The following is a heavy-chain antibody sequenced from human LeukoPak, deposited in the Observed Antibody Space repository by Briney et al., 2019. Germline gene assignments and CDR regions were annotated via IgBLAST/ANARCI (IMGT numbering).Heavy chain of an antibody. CDR1: GGSINSYY. Sequence: SETLSLTCTVSGGSINSYYWSWIRRPPGKGLEWIGYIYYSGSTNYNPSLKSRVTISVDTSKNQFSLKLSSVTAADTAVYYCARMYYYYYMDVWGKGTTVTISS. V-gene: IGHV4-59*01. J-gene: IGHJ6*03. CDR3: ARMYYYYYMDV. CDR2: IYYSGST.